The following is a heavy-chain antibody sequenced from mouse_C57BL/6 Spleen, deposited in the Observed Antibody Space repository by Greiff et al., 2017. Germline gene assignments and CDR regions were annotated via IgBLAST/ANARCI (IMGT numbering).Heavy chain of an antibody. J-gene: IGHJ4*01. D-gene: IGHD1-1*01. CDR1: GYTFTSYT. Sequence: VQLQQSGAELARPGASVKMSCKASGYTFTSYTMHWVKQRPGQGLEWIGYINPSSGYTKYNQKFKDKATLTADKSSSTANMQLSRLTSEDSADYDCERSNYNGSSYVGGMDEGGQGKSVTVSS. CDR2: INPSSGYT. CDR3: ERSNYNGSSYVGGMDE. V-gene: IGHV1-4*01.